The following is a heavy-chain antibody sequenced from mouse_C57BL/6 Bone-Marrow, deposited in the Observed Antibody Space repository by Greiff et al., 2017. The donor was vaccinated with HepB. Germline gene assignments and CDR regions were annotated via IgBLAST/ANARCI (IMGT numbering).Heavy chain of an antibody. Sequence: EVQLQQSGPELVKPGASVKISCKASGYTFTDYYMNWVKQSHGKSLEWIGDINPNNGGTSYNQKFKGKATLTVDKSSSTAYMELRSLTSEDSADYYCARGVAYWGQGTLVTVSA. V-gene: IGHV1-26*01. J-gene: IGHJ3*01. CDR2: INPNNGGT. CDR1: GYTFTDYY. CDR3: ARGVAY.